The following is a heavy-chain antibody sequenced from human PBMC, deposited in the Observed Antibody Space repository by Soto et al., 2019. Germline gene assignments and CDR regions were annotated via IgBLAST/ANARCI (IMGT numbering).Heavy chain of an antibody. CDR2: ISAYNGNT. D-gene: IGHD1-1*01. V-gene: IGHV1-18*01. Sequence: ASVKVSCKASGYTFTSYGISWVRQAPGQGLEWMGWISAYNGNTNYAQKLQGRVTMTTDTSTSTAYMELRSLRSDDTAVYYCARESVFDWTDNYYYYYGMDVWGQGTTVTVSS. CDR3: ARESVFDWTDNYYYYYGMDV. CDR1: GYTFTSYG. J-gene: IGHJ6*02.